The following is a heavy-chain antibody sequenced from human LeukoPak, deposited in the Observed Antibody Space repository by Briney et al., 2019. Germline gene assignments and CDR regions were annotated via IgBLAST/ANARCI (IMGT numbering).Heavy chain of an antibody. CDR2: IRYDGSNK. CDR1: GFTFSSYG. D-gene: IGHD4-17*01. Sequence: PGGSLRLSCAASGFTFSSYGMHWVRQAPGKGLEWVAFIRYDGSNKYYADSVKGRFTISRDNAKNSLYLQMNSLRAEDTAVYYCARDRDYGDLFDYWGQGTLVTVSS. CDR3: ARDRDYGDLFDY. J-gene: IGHJ4*02. V-gene: IGHV3-30*02.